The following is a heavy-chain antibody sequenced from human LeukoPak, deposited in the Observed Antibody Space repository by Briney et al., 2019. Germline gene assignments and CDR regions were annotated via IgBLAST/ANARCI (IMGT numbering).Heavy chain of an antibody. D-gene: IGHD6-6*01. J-gene: IGHJ3*02. CDR1: GFTFSSYS. CDR2: ISSSSSTI. Sequence: PGGSLRLSCAASGFTFSSYSMNWVRQAPGKGLEWVSYISSSSSTIYYADSVKGRFTISRDNAKNSLYLQMNSLRAEDTAVYYCARSIARDAFDIWGQGTTVTVSS. V-gene: IGHV3-48*01. CDR3: ARSIARDAFDI.